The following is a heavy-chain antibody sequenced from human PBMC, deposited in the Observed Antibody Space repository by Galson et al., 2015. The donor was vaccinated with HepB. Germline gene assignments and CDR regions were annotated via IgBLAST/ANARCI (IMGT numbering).Heavy chain of an antibody. CDR2: ISYDGSNK. D-gene: IGHD3-22*01. CDR1: GFTFSSYG. J-gene: IGHJ3*02. CDR3: ARDQGWLLRDDAFDI. Sequence: SLRLSCAASGFTFSSYGMHWVRQAPGKGLEWVAVISYDGSNKYYADSVKGRFTISRDNSKNTLYLQMNSLRAEDTAVYYCARDQGWLLRDDAFDIWGQGTMVTVSS. V-gene: IGHV3-30*19.